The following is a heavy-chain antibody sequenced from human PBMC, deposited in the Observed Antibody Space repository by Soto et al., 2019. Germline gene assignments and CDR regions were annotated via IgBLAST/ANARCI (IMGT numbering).Heavy chain of an antibody. D-gene: IGHD3-22*01. CDR1: ADTFTSYY. CDR3: ARASDSSGYPLDY. CDR2: INPNSGGT. J-gene: IGHJ4*02. V-gene: IGHV1-2*04. Sequence: ASVKVSCKAPADTFTSYYMHWVRQAPGQGLEWMGWINPNSGGTNYAQKFQGWVTMTRDTSISTAYMELSRLRSDDTAVYYCARASDSSGYPLDYWGQGTLVTVSS.